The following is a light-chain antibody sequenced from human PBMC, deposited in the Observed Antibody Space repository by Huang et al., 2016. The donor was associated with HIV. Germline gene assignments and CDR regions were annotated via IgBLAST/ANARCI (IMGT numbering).Light chain of an antibody. CDR2: ATS. J-gene: IGKJ1*01. V-gene: IGKV1-NL1*01. CDR3: QQYHGIPWT. CDR1: QGIGNS. Sequence: DIQMTQSPSSLSASVGDRVTITCRASQGIGNSLAWYQQKPEKAPRLLLYATSRLESGVPSRFSGSVSGTHYTLTISTLQPEDIASYYCQQYHGIPWTFGQGTKVEIK.